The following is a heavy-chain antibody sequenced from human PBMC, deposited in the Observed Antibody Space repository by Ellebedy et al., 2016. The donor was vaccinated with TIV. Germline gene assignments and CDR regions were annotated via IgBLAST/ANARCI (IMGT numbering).Heavy chain of an antibody. Sequence: GSLRLSXKGSGYSFTSYWISWVRQMPGKGLEWMGRIDPSDSYTNYSPSFQGHVTISADKSISTAYLQWSSLKASDTAMYYCARRPGGSYYYGMDVWGQGTTVTVSS. V-gene: IGHV5-10-1*01. CDR2: IDPSDSYT. CDR3: ARRPGGSYYYGMDV. CDR1: GYSFTSYW. D-gene: IGHD3-10*01. J-gene: IGHJ6*02.